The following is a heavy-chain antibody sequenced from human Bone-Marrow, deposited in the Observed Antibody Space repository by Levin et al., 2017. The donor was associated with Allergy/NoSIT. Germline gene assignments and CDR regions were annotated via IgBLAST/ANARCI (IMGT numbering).Heavy chain of an antibody. CDR1: GYTFTGYY. CDR3: ARDRVVGYRNRGSSTSINWFDP. CDR2: INPNSGGT. J-gene: IGHJ5*02. D-gene: IGHD2-2*01. V-gene: IGHV1-2*02. Sequence: ASVKVSCKASGYTFTGYYMHWVRQAPGQGLEWMGWINPNSGGTNYAQKFQGRVTMTRDTSISTAYMELSRLRSDDTAVYYCARDRVVGYRNRGSSTSINWFDPWGQGTLVTVSS.